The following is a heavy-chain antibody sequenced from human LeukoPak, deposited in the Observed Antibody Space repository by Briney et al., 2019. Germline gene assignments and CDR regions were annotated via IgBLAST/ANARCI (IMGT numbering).Heavy chain of an antibody. CDR1: GFTFSNYE. D-gene: IGHD2-15*01. J-gene: IGHJ4*02. CDR3: ARNSCPSGSCYDNRGYFDY. Sequence: LSCAASGFTFSNYEMNWVRQAPGKGLEWIGRIYTSGSTNYNPSLKSRITISVDTSKNQFSLKLSSVTAADTAVYYCARNSCPSGSCYDNRGYFDYWGQGTLVTVSS. CDR2: IYTSGST. V-gene: IGHV4-4*08.